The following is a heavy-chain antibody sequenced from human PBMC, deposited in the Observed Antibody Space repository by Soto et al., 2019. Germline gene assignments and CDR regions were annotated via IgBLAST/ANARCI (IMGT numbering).Heavy chain of an antibody. D-gene: IGHD2-2*01. CDR3: ATPLSKKGRGY. CDR1: GFTFSSYA. V-gene: IGHV3-23*01. CDR2: ISGSGGST. Sequence: GGSLRLSCAASGFTFSSYAMSWVRQAPGKGLEWVSAISGSGGSTYYADSVKGRFTISRDNSKNTLYLQMNSLRAGDTAVYYWATPLSKKGRGYLGQGNLVTVS. J-gene: IGHJ4*02.